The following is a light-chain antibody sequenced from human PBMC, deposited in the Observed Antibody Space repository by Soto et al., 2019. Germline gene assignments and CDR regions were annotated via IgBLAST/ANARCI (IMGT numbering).Light chain of an antibody. V-gene: IGKV1-5*03. Sequence: DIQMTQSPSTLSASVGDRVTITCRASQNIGRYLAWYQQKPGQAPKLLIYKASTLESGVPSRFSGSGSGTECTLAISSRQPDDFATYFCQQYNSYLYAFGQGTKLEIK. CDR3: QQYNSYLYA. J-gene: IGKJ2*01. CDR1: QNIGRY. CDR2: KAS.